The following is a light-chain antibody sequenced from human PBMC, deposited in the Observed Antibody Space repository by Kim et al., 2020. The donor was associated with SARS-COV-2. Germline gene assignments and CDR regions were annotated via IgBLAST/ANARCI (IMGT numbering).Light chain of an antibody. CDR1: ESVDSSK. V-gene: IGKV3-20*01. CDR2: GAS. CDR3: QQFGGSPQIT. J-gene: IGKJ5*01. Sequence: EIVLTQSPGTLSSSPGETATFSCRASESVDSSKLAWYQQKPGQAPRLLIFGASSRATGIPDRFSGSGSGTDFTLTISRLEPEDFAVYYGQQFGGSPQITFGQGTRLEIK.